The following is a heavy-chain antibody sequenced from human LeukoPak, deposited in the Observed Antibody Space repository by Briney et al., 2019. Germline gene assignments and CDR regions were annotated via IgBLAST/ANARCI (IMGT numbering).Heavy chain of an antibody. Sequence: GGSLRLSCAVSGFTFSSSAMSWVRQAPGKGLEWVSAISNNGGYTYYADSVQGRFTISRDNSKSTLCLQMNSLRAEDTAVYYCAKQLGYCSDGSCYFPYWGQGTLVTVSS. CDR3: AKQLGYCSDGSCYFPY. CDR1: GFTFSSSA. D-gene: IGHD2-15*01. CDR2: ISNNGGYT. V-gene: IGHV3-23*01. J-gene: IGHJ4*02.